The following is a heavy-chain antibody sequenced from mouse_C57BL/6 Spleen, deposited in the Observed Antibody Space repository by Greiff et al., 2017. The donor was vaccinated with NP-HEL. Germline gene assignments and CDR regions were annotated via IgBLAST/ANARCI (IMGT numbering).Heavy chain of an antibody. CDR1: GYTFTDYY. CDR3: TNYYGSSYEGSLAYFDY. Sequence: EVQLQQSGPELVKPGASVKISCKASGYTFTDYYMNWVKQSHGKSLEWIGDINPRSGNTYYNEKFKGKATLTADKSSSTAYMELRSLTSEDSAVYFCTNYYGSSYEGSLAYFDYWGQGTTLTVSS. J-gene: IGHJ2*01. CDR2: INPRSGNT. D-gene: IGHD1-1*01. V-gene: IGHV1-26*01.